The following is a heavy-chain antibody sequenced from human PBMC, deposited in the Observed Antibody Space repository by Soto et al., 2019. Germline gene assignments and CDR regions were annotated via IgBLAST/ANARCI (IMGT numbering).Heavy chain of an antibody. CDR3: ARELPPDL. J-gene: IGHJ5*02. CDR1: GFTVISKY. D-gene: IGHD2-15*01. V-gene: IGHV3-53*01. CDR2: IWSAGLT. Sequence: GSLRLSCAASGFTVISKYINLGRQAPGKWLEWVSIIWSAGLTYYSDSVRGRFTISRDISKNILFLQMNSLRAEDSAIYYCARELPPDLWGQGTLVTVSS.